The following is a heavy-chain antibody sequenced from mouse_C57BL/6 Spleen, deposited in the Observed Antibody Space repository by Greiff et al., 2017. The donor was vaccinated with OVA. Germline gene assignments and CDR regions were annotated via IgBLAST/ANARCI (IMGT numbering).Heavy chain of an antibody. CDR2: IHPNSGST. CDR1: GYTFTSYW. D-gene: IGHD2-2*01. Sequence: QVHVKQPGAELVKPGASVKLSCKASGYTFTSYWMHWVKQRPGQGLEWIGMIHPNSGSTNYNEKFKSKATLTVDKSSSTAYMQLSSLTSEDSAVYYCARKNGVTTGFDYWGQGTTLTVSS. CDR3: ARKNGVTTGFDY. J-gene: IGHJ2*01. V-gene: IGHV1-64*01.